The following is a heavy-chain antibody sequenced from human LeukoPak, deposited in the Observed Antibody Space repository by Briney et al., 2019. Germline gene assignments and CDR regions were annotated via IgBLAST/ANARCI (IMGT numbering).Heavy chain of an antibody. CDR1: GFTFSSYS. D-gene: IGHD5-18*01. Sequence: PGGSLRLSCAASGFTFSSYSMNWVRQAPGRGLEWVSVISANSGATYYADSVKGRFTISRDNAKNTLYLQMNNLRGEDTALYYCSKAGDTNYYRYGDYWGQGTLVTVSS. CDR3: SKAGDTNYYRYGDY. V-gene: IGHV3-23*01. CDR2: ISANSGAT. J-gene: IGHJ4*02.